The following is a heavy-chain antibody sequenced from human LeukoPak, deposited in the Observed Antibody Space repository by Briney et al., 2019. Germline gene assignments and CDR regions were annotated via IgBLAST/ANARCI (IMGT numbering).Heavy chain of an antibody. CDR1: GYTFTSYY. V-gene: IGHV1-46*01. CDR3: ARDGGEVRGIAARTFDY. Sequence: ASVKVSCKASGYTFTSYYMHWVRQAPGQGLEWMGIINPSGGSTNYAQKLQGRVTMTTDTSTSTAYMELRSLRSDDTAVYYCARDGGEVRGIAARTFDYWGQGTLVTVSS. J-gene: IGHJ4*02. CDR2: INPSGGST. D-gene: IGHD6-6*01.